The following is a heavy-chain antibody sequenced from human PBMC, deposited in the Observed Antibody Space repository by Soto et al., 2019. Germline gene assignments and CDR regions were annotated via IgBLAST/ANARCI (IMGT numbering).Heavy chain of an antibody. CDR2: ISWNSGSI. J-gene: IGHJ4*02. D-gene: IGHD6-13*01. CDR3: AKMYRPSSSWYRTPYARSDY. Sequence: PGGSLRLSCAASGFTFDDYAMHWVRQAPGKGLEWVSGISWNSGSIGYADSVKGRFTISRDNAKNSLYLQMNSLRAEDTALYYCAKMYRPSSSWYRTPYARSDYWGQGTLVTVSS. V-gene: IGHV3-9*01. CDR1: GFTFDDYA.